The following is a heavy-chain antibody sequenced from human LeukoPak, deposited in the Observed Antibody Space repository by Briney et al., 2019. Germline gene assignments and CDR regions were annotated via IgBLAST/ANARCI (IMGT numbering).Heavy chain of an antibody. Sequence: SETLSLTCTVSGGSLSSYYWSWIRQPPAKGLEWIGYIYYSGSTNYNPSLKSRVTISVDTSKNQFSLKLSSVTAADPAVYYCARVDSSGWYRVYWGQGTLVTVSS. V-gene: IGHV4-59*01. CDR3: ARVDSSGWYRVY. D-gene: IGHD6-19*01. CDR1: GGSLSSYY. J-gene: IGHJ4*02. CDR2: IYYSGST.